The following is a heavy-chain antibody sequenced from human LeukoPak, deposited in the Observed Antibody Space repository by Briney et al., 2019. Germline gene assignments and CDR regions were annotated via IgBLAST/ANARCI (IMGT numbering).Heavy chain of an antibody. CDR3: AREGPRGGEDY. V-gene: IGHV3-7*01. J-gene: IGHJ4*02. CDR2: IKKDGSEE. CDR1: GFTFSSYW. D-gene: IGHD2-15*01. Sequence: GGSLRLSCAASGFTFSSYWMNWVRQAPGKGLEWVANIKKDGSEEFYVDSVKGRFTISRDNAKNSLYLQVNSLRAEDTAVYYCAREGPRGGEDYWGQGTLVTVSS.